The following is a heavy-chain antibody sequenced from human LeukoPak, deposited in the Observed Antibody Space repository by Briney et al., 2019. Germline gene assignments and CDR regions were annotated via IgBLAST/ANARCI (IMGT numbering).Heavy chain of an antibody. Sequence: SETLSLTCAVYGGSFSGYYWSWIRQPPGKGLEWIGEINHSGSTNYNPSLKSRVTISVDTSKNQFSLKLSPVTAADTAVYYCARDSQYYYYGMDVWGQGTTVTVSS. V-gene: IGHV4-34*01. CDR3: ARDSQYYYYGMDV. J-gene: IGHJ6*02. CDR1: GGSFSGYY. CDR2: INHSGST. D-gene: IGHD4-11*01.